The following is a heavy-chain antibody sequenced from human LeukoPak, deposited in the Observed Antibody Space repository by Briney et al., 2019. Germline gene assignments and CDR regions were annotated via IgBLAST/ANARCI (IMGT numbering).Heavy chain of an antibody. Sequence: PGGSLRLSCAASGFTFSSYGMHWVRQAPGKGLEWVAVIWYDGSNKYYADSVKGRFTISRDNSKNTLYLQMNSLRAEDTAVYYCARDLRRVHIVQTVAGIDYWGQGTLVTVSS. D-gene: IGHD6-19*01. V-gene: IGHV3-33*01. CDR2: IWYDGSNK. CDR1: GFTFSSYG. J-gene: IGHJ4*02. CDR3: ARDLRRVHIVQTVAGIDY.